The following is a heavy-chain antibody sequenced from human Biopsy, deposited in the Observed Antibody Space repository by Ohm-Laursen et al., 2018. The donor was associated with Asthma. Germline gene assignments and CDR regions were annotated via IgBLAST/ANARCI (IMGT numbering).Heavy chain of an antibody. CDR3: ARNLPGYTYGPFED. J-gene: IGHJ4*02. D-gene: IGHD5-18*01. CDR2: IYYSGET. CDR1: GASITTSPSY. V-gene: IGHV4-31*01. Sequence: TLSLTCTVSGASITTSPSYWSWLRLLSGKGLEWIGCIYYSGETFFNPSLKNPLFMSLDSSKNQFSLKMTSVTVADTAVYFCARNLPGYTYGPFEDWGQGTLVTVSS.